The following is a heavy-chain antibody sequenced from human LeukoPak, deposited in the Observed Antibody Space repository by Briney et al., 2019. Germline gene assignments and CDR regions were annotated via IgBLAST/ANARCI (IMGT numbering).Heavy chain of an antibody. CDR2: IYYSGST. CDR1: GGSISSYY. Sequence: PSETLSLTCTVSGGSISSYYWSWIRQPPGKGLEWIGYIYYSGSTNYNPSLKSRVTISVDTSKNQFSLKLSSVTAADTAVYYCARRDYYDSSGYPDWGQGTLVTVSS. D-gene: IGHD3-22*01. V-gene: IGHV4-59*08. J-gene: IGHJ4*02. CDR3: ARRDYYDSSGYPD.